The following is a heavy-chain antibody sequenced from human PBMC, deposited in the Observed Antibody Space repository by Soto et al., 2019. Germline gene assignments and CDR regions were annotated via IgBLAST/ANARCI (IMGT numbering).Heavy chain of an antibody. CDR2: IIPIFGTA. V-gene: IGHV1-69*13. J-gene: IGHJ6*02. Sequence: SVKVSCKASGGTFSSYAISWVRQAPGQGLEWMGGIIPIFGTANYAQKFQGRVTITADESTSTAYMELSSLRSEDTAVYYCASPAVAYSSSRNGFYYGMDVWGQGTTVTVSS. CDR3: ASPAVAYSSSRNGFYYGMDV. D-gene: IGHD6-13*01. CDR1: GGTFSSYA.